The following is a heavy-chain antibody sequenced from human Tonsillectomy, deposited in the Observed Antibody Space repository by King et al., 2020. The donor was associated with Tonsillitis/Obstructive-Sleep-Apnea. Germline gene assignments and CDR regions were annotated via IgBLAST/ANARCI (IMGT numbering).Heavy chain of an antibody. V-gene: IGHV1-18*01. D-gene: IGHD2-8*01. CDR3: ARFCTNPSCHFLDGFDA. Sequence: QLVQSGAEVKKPGASVKVSCKASGYTFSSYGISWVRQPPGQGLEWMGWISPYIGKTNYAQKLQGRVTMTTDTSTSTAYMELRSLRSDDTAVYYCARFCTNPSCHFLDGFDAWGQGNLVTVSS. CDR2: ISPYIGKT. CDR1: GYTFSSYG. J-gene: IGHJ4*02.